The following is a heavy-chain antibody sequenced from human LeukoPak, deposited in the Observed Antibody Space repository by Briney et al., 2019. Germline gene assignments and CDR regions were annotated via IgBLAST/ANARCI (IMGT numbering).Heavy chain of an antibody. CDR2: FDPEDGET. V-gene: IGHV1-24*01. D-gene: IGHD3-22*01. CDR1: GCTLTELS. CDR3: ATVGYDSSGPYFDY. Sequence: ASVKVSCKVSGCTLTELSMHWVRQAPGKGLEWMGGFDPEDGETIYAQKFQGRVTMTEDTSTDTAYMELSSLRSEDTAVYYCATVGYDSSGPYFDYWGQGTLVTVS. J-gene: IGHJ4*02.